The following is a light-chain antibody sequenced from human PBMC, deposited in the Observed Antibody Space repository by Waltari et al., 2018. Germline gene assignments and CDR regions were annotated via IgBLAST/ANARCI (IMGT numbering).Light chain of an antibody. CDR1: QSVDNY. Sequence: DIQMTQSPSSLSASVGDRVDITCRARQSVDNYLNWYRQRPGKAPELLIYAASSLQGGVPSRFTGSGYGTDFTLTISSLQSEDFATYYCQQSYSMPRTFGQGTKLEI. V-gene: IGKV1-39*01. J-gene: IGKJ2*01. CDR3: QQSYSMPRT. CDR2: AAS.